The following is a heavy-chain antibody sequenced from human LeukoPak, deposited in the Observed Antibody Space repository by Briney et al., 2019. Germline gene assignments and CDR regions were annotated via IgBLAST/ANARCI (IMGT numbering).Heavy chain of an antibody. J-gene: IGHJ3*02. CDR1: VFTFSSYS. CDR3: AKGNTVAGFDAFDI. CDR2: ISGSGGST. Sequence: PGGCLRLSCAASVFTFSSYSMSWVRQVPWKGLEWVSAISGSGGSTYYADSVKGRFTISRDNSKNTLYLQMNSLRAEDTAVYYCAKGNTVAGFDAFDIWGQGTMVTVSS. D-gene: IGHD6-19*01. V-gene: IGHV3-23*01.